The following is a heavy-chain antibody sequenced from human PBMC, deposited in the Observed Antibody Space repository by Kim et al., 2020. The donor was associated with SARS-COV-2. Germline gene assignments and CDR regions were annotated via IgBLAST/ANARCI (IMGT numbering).Heavy chain of an antibody. CDR1: GFTFGDYA. CDR3: TRDPGGTSTTGADY. Sequence: GGSLRLSCTASGFTFGDYAMSWVRQAPGKGLEWICFIRSKLYGETPEYAASVEGRFTISRDDSRSIAYLQMNRLKTEDTAVYYCTRDPGGTSTTGADYWGQGTLVTVSS. CDR2: IRSKLYGETP. D-gene: IGHD7-27*01. V-gene: IGHV3-49*04. J-gene: IGHJ4*02.